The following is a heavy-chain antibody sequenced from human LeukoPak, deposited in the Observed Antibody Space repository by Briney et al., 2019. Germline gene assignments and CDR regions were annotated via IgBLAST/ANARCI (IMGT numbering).Heavy chain of an antibody. J-gene: IGHJ6*03. Sequence: SETLSLTCTVSGGSISSRSYYWGWIRQPPGKGLEWIGSIYYSGSTYYNPSLKSRVTISVDTSKNQFSLKLSSVTAADTAVYYCARGSGSCRYMDVWGKGTTVTVSS. CDR2: IYYSGST. V-gene: IGHV4-39*07. CDR3: ARGSGSCRYMDV. D-gene: IGHD3-10*01. CDR1: GGSISSRSYY.